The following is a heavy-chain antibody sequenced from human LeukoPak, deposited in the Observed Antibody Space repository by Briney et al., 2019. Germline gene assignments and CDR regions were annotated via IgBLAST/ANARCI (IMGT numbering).Heavy chain of an antibody. V-gene: IGHV3-66*01. Sequence: PGGSLRLSCAASGFPFNNYAMRWVRQAPGKGLEWVSVIYSGGSTYYADSVKGRFTISRDNSKNTLYLQMNSLRAEDTAVYYCARDGYNYGNFDYWGQGTLVTVSS. D-gene: IGHD5-24*01. CDR3: ARDGYNYGNFDY. CDR2: IYSGGST. CDR1: GFPFNNYA. J-gene: IGHJ4*02.